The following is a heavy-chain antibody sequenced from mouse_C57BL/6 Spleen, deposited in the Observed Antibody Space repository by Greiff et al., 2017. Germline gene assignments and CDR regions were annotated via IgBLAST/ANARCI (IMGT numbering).Heavy chain of an antibody. J-gene: IGHJ1*03. V-gene: IGHV6-3*01. CDR2: IRLKSDNYAT. D-gene: IGHD1-1*01. CDR3: TRHYGSSYVGYFDV. CDR1: GFTFSNYW. Sequence: EVKVEESGGGLVQPGGSMKLSCVASGFTFSNYWMNWVRQSPEKGLEWVAQIRLKSDNYATHYAESVKGRFTISRDDSKSSVYLQMNNLRAEDTGIYYCTRHYGSSYVGYFDVWGTGTTVTVSS.